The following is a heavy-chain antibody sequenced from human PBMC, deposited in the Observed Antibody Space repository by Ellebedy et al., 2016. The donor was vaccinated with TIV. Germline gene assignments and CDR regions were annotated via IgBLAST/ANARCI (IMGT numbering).Heavy chain of an antibody. D-gene: IGHD2-8*01. Sequence: GESLKISCAASGFTFNGFGMQWVRQAPGKGLEWVAVIWYDGSKEYYADSVKGRFTISRDNAENSLYLQMNSLRAEDTAVYYCARAYVPLSGVSFNRADGMDVWGQGTTVTVSS. CDR1: GFTFNGFG. CDR2: IWYDGSKE. CDR3: ARAYVPLSGVSFNRADGMDV. V-gene: IGHV3-33*01. J-gene: IGHJ6*02.